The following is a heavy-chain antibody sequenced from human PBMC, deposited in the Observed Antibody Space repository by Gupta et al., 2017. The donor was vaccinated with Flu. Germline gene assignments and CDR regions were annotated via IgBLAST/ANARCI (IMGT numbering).Heavy chain of an antibody. CDR2: ITPSGAGT. Sequence: QVQLLQSGAEVKKPGASVKVSCKASGNPFKSDYMHWVRQAPGQGLEWMARITPSGAGTIFAQKFKDRVVMTRDTSTRKIFLELSSLSFEDTAVYYCARDNAAWAFDYWGQGTPGTVSS. CDR3: ARDNAAWAFDY. V-gene: IGHV1-46*02. CDR1: GNPFKSDY. J-gene: IGHJ4*02. D-gene: IGHD2-15*01.